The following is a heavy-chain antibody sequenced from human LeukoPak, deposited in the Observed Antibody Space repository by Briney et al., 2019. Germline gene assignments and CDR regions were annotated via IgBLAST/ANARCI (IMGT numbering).Heavy chain of an antibody. D-gene: IGHD3-3*02. CDR2: TYYRSKWYD. CDR1: GDSVSRSSAA. V-gene: IGHV6-1*01. CDR3: ARYLGISSQSYYLDY. Sequence: SQTLSLTCAISGDSVSRSSAAWSWIRQSPSRGLEWLGRTYYRSKWYDDYAVSVKSRITINPDTSKNQFSLQLTSVTPEDTAVYYCARYLGISSQSYYLDYWGQGTLVAVS. J-gene: IGHJ4*02.